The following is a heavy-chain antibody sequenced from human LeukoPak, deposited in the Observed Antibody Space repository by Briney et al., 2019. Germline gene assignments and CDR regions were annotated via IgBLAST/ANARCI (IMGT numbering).Heavy chain of an antibody. CDR3: ARLTSYDILTGYNDAFDI. CDR1: GGSISSYY. CDR2: IYYSGST. V-gene: IGHV4-59*01. D-gene: IGHD3-9*01. J-gene: IGHJ3*02. Sequence: SETLSLTCTVSGGSISSYYWSWIRQPPGKGLEWIGYIYYSGSTNYIPSLKSRVTISVDTSKNQFSLKLSSVTAADTAVYYCARLTSYDILTGYNDAFDIWGQGTMVTVSS.